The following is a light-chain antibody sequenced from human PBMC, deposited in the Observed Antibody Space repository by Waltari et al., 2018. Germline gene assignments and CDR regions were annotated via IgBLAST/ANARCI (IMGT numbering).Light chain of an antibody. CDR3: HLWDSSTVNWV. CDR2: YDN. J-gene: IGLJ3*02. Sequence: SYVPTQPPSVSVAPGKTASITWGGDDIGSKSVHWFQQKPGQAPVLVIYYDNDRPSGIPERFSGSNSGNTATLTISRVEAGDEADYYCHLWDSSTVNWVFGGGTKLTVL. V-gene: IGLV3-21*04. CDR1: DIGSKS.